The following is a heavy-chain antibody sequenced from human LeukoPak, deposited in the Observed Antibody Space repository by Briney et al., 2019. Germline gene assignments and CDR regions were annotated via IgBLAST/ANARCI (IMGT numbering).Heavy chain of an antibody. V-gene: IGHV4-34*01. CDR3: ARVGGKTVYYGSGSYFSY. Sequence: PSETLSLTCAVYGGSFSGYYWSWIRQPPGKGLEWIGEINHSGSTNYNPSLKSRVTISVDTSKNQFSLKLSSVTAADTAVYYCARVGGKTVYYGSGSYFSYWGQGTLVTVSS. D-gene: IGHD3-10*01. CDR2: INHSGST. J-gene: IGHJ4*02. CDR1: GGSFSGYY.